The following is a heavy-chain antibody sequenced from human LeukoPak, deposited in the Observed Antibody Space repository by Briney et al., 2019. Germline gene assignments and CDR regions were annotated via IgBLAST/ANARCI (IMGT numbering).Heavy chain of an antibody. CDR2: INPSGGST. Sequence: ASVKVSCKASGYTFTSYYMHWVRQAPGQGLEWMGIINPSGGSTSYAQKFQGRVTMTRDMSTSTVYMELSSLRSEDTAVYYCARGFPRDPYYYYYGMDVWGQGTTVTVSS. J-gene: IGHJ6*02. CDR3: ARGFPRDPYYYYYGMDV. V-gene: IGHV1-46*01. D-gene: IGHD2/OR15-2a*01. CDR1: GYTFTSYY.